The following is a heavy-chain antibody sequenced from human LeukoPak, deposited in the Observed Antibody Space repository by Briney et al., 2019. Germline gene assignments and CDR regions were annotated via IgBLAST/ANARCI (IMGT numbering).Heavy chain of an antibody. CDR2: ISGSGGST. J-gene: IGHJ4*02. CDR3: AKGRWLQNSGFDY. CDR1: GFTFSSYA. Sequence: GGSLRLSCAASGFTFSSYAMSWVRQAPGKGLEWVSAISGSGGSTYYADSVKGRFTISRGNSKNTLYLQMNSLRADDTAVYYCAKGRWLQNSGFDYWGQGTLVTVSS. V-gene: IGHV3-23*01. D-gene: IGHD5-24*01.